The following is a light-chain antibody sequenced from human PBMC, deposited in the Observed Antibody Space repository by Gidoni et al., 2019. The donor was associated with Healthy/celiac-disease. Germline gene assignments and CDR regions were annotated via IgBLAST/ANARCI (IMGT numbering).Light chain of an antibody. V-gene: IGKV3-15*01. CDR1: QCVSSN. CDR2: GAS. Sequence: EIVMTQSPATLSVSPGERATLSCRASQCVSSNLAWYQQKPGQAPRLLIYGASTRATGIPARFSGSGSGTEFTLTISSLQSEDFAVYYCQQYNNWPPATFGGGTKVEIK. CDR3: QQYNNWPPAT. J-gene: IGKJ4*01.